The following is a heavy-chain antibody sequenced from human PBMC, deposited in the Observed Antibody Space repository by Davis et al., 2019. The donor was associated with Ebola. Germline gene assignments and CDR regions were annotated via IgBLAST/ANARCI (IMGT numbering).Heavy chain of an antibody. Sequence: GSLRLSCTVSGCSISSSSYYWGWIRQPPGKGLEWIGSIYYSGSTYYNPSLKSRVTISVDTSKNQFSLKLSSVTAADTAVYYCARLFTIFGVVGDWFDSWGQGTLVTVSS. D-gene: IGHD3-3*01. CDR1: GCSISSSSYY. CDR2: IYYSGST. CDR3: ARLFTIFGVVGDWFDS. V-gene: IGHV4-39*01. J-gene: IGHJ5*01.